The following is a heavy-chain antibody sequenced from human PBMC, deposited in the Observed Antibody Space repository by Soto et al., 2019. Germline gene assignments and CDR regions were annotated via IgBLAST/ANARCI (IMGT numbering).Heavy chain of an antibody. V-gene: IGHV3-30*18. CDR2: ITYDGSNK. CDR3: AKDLNRNRRYYSCGMDV. Sequence: QVQLVESGGGVVQPGRSLRLSCAASGFTFSSYGMHWVRQAPGKGLEWVAVITYDGSNKYYADSVKGRFTISRDNSKNTVYLQMNSLRAEDTGVYYCAKDLNRNRRYYSCGMDVWGQGTTVTVSS. J-gene: IGHJ6*02. CDR1: GFTFSSYG.